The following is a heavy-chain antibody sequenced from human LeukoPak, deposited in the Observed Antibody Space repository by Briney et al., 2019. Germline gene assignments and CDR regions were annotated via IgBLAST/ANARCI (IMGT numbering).Heavy chain of an antibody. J-gene: IGHJ4*02. CDR1: GFTFSSYG. D-gene: IGHD5-12*01. CDR2: ISYDGSNK. CDR3: VKDPEWLRFSRNYYFDY. V-gene: IGHV3-30*18. Sequence: GGSLRLSCAASGFTFSSYGMHWVRQAPGKGLEWVAVISYDGSNKYYADSVKGRFTISRDNSKNTLYLQMNSLRAEDTAVYYCVKDPEWLRFSRNYYFDYWGQGTLVTVSS.